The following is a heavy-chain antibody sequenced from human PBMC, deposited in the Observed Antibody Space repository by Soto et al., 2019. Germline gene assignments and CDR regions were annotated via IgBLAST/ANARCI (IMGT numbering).Heavy chain of an antibody. D-gene: IGHD3-16*02. V-gene: IGHV1-69*01. Sequence: QVQLVQSGAEVKKPGSSVKVSCKASGGTFSSYAISWVRQAPGQGLEWMGGIIPIFGTAHYAQKFQGRVTITADESTSTAHLERISLRSEDTDVYYCAQSAGELSRPAPWYYYYGMDVWGQGTTVTVSS. J-gene: IGHJ6*02. CDR3: AQSAGELSRPAPWYYYYGMDV. CDR1: GGTFSSYA. CDR2: IIPIFGTA.